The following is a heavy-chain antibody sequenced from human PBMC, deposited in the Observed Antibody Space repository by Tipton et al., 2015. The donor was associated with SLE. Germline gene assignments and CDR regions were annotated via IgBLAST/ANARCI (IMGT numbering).Heavy chain of an antibody. Sequence: TLSLTCTVSGGSISSYYWSWIRQPPGKGLEWLAYIYYSGSTNYNPSLKSRVTISVDTSKNQVSLNLASVTAADAAVYYCAKGEPEGLTTNTFDIWGQGTEVTVAS. V-gene: IGHV4-59*01. CDR2: IYYSGST. CDR1: GGSISSYY. CDR3: AKGEPEGLTTNTFDI. D-gene: IGHD1-1*01. J-gene: IGHJ3*02.